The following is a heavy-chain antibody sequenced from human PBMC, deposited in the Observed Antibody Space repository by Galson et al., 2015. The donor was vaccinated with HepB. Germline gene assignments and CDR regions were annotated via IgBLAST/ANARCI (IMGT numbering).Heavy chain of an antibody. J-gene: IGHJ6*02. CDR3: ARDVSSVEMAFYDYYGMDV. D-gene: IGHD5-24*01. CDR2: IIPIHGIA. Sequence: SVKVSCKASGGTFSSYTISWVRQAPGQGLEWMGRIIPIHGIANYAQKFQGRVTITADKSTSTAYMELSSLRSEDTAVYYCARDVSSVEMAFYDYYGMDVCFQVTTVTVSS. CDR1: GGTFSSYT. V-gene: IGHV1-69*04.